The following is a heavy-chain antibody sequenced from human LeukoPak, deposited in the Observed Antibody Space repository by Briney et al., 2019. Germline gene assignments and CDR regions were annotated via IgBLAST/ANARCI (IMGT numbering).Heavy chain of an antibody. CDR3: ARATGSYYSLGY. J-gene: IGHJ4*02. Sequence: GGSLRLSCAASGFTFSSYWMHWVRQAPGKGLVWVSRINSDGSSTSYADSVKGRFTVSRDNAKKTLYLQMNSLRAEDTAVYYCARATGSYYSLGYWGQGTLVTVSS. D-gene: IGHD1-26*01. CDR2: INSDGSST. CDR1: GFTFSSYW. V-gene: IGHV3-74*01.